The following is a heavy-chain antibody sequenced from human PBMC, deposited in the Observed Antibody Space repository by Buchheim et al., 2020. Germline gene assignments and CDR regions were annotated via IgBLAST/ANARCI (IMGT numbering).Heavy chain of an antibody. Sequence: QVQLQQWGAGLLKPSETLSLTCAVYGGSFSGYYWSWIRQPPGTGLGWIGEINHSGSTNYNPSLKSRVTISVDTSKNQFSLQLSSMTAADTAVYYCASETVTKYGMDVWGQGTT. CDR2: INHSGST. CDR3: ASETVTKYGMDV. D-gene: IGHD4-11*01. V-gene: IGHV4-34*01. CDR1: GGSFSGYY. J-gene: IGHJ6*02.